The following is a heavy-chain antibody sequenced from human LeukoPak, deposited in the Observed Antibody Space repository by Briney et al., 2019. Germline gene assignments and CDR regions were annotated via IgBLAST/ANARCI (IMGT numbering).Heavy chain of an antibody. Sequence: PSETLSLTCAVSGGSISSSNWWSWVRQPPGKGLEWIGEIYHSGSTNYNPSLKSRVTISVDTSKNQFSLKLSSVTAADTAVYYCAGTVTTAYYGMDVWGQGTTVTVSS. V-gene: IGHV4-4*02. J-gene: IGHJ6*02. CDR3: AGTVTTAYYGMDV. D-gene: IGHD4-11*01. CDR1: GGSISSSNW. CDR2: IYHSGST.